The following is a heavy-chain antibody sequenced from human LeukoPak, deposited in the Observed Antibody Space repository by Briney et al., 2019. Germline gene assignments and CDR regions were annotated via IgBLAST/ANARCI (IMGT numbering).Heavy chain of an antibody. D-gene: IGHD1-26*01. Sequence: PSETLSLTCTVSGGSISSYYWSWIRQPPGKGLEWIGSIYYSGSTYYNPSLKSRVTISVDTSKSQFSLRLSSVTAADTAVYYCARQSGATTWGYFDGWGQGTLVTVSS. CDR1: GGSISSYY. CDR2: IYYSGST. J-gene: IGHJ4*02. CDR3: ARQSGATTWGYFDG. V-gene: IGHV4-59*05.